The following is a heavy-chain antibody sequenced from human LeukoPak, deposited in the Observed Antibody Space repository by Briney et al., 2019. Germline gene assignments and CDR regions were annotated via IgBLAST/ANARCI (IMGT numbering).Heavy chain of an antibody. CDR3: ARVTGYSAFDY. J-gene: IGHJ4*02. V-gene: IGHV3-74*01. CDR2: INVDGSTT. Sequence: PGGSLRLSCAASGFTFSSYWMHWVRQAPGKGLVWVSHINVDGSTTSYADSVKGRSTISRDKAKNTLYLQMNSLRPEDTAVYYCARVTGYSAFDYWGQGTLVTVSS. CDR1: GFTFSSYW. D-gene: IGHD3-9*01.